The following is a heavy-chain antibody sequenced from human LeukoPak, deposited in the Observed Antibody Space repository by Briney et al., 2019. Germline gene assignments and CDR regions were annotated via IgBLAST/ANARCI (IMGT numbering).Heavy chain of an antibody. Sequence: PSETLSLTCAVYGGSFSGYYWSWIRQPPGKGLEWIGEINHSGSTYYNPSLKSRVTISVDTSKNQFSLNLSSVTAADTAVYYCARGLSKPPDYWGQGTLVTVSS. CDR3: ARGLSKPPDY. D-gene: IGHD1-14*01. CDR2: INHSGST. J-gene: IGHJ4*02. V-gene: IGHV4-34*09. CDR1: GGSFSGYY.